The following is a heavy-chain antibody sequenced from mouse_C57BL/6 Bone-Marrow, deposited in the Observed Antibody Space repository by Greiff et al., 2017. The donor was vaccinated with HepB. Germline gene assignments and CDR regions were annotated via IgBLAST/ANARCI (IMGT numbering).Heavy chain of an antibody. V-gene: IGHV1-9*01. Sequence: VQLQQSGAELMKPGASVKLSCKATGYTFTGYWIEWVKQRPGHGLEWIGEILPGSGSTNYNEKFKGKATLTADKSSSTAYMQLSSLTSEDSAVYFCARDWEGDYFDYWGQGTTLTVSS. CDR1: GYTFTGYW. J-gene: IGHJ2*01. CDR2: ILPGSGST. CDR3: ARDWEGDYFDY. D-gene: IGHD4-1*01.